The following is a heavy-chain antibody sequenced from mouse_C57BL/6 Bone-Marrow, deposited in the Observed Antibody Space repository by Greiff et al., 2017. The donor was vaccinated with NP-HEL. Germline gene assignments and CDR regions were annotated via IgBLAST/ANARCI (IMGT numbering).Heavy chain of an antibody. J-gene: IGHJ4*01. V-gene: IGHV1-64*01. Sequence: QVQLQQPGAELVKPGASVKLSCKASGYTFTSYWMHWVKQRPGQGLEWIGMIHPNSGSTNYNEKFKSKATLTVDKSSSTAYMQLSSLTSEDSAVYYWSRRGLLRHYYAMDYWGQGTSVTVSS. CDR2: IHPNSGST. CDR3: SRRGLLRHYYAMDY. D-gene: IGHD2-3*01. CDR1: GYTFTSYW.